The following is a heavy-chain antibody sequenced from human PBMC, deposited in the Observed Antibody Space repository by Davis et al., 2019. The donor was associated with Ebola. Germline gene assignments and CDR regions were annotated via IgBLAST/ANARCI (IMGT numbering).Heavy chain of an antibody. CDR3: AKDLAAVAGIYYYGMDV. J-gene: IGHJ6*02. CDR1: GFTFSSYW. D-gene: IGHD6-19*01. V-gene: IGHV3-21*04. CDR2: ISSSSSYI. Sequence: GGSLRLSCAASGFTFSSYWMNWVRQAPGKGLEWVSSISSSSSYIYYADSVKGRFTISRDNAKNSLYLQMNSLRAEDTAVYYCAKDLAAVAGIYYYGMDVWGQGTTVTVSS.